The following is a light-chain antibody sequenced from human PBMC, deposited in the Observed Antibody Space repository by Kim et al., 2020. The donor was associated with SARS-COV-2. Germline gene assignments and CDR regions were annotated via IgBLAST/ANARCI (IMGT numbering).Light chain of an antibody. CDR3: LQHNSYPFT. Sequence: SASVGDRVTMTCRASWGISNYLAWFQQKPGKVPKRLIYGASSLQSGVPSRFSGSGSGTEFTLTISSLQPEDFATYYCLQHNSYPFTFGQGTKLEI. CDR2: GAS. J-gene: IGKJ2*01. CDR1: WGISNY. V-gene: IGKV1-17*03.